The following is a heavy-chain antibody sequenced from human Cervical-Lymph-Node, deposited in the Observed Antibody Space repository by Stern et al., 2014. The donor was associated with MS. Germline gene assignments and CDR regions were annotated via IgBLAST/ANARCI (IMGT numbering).Heavy chain of an antibody. J-gene: IGHJ1*01. Sequence: VQLVQSGAEVKNPGASGKLSCKASGYTFDYYMHSVRHAPGQGLEWVGTISPSCGSTYYAQNLQGRVTMTRDTSTTAFYMELTSIRSEDSAVYYCARDGVVVTDDAEYFQHWGQGTLVTVSP. CDR2: ISPSCGST. CDR1: GYTFDYY. V-gene: IGHV1-46*02. D-gene: IGHD2-21*02. CDR3: ARDGVVVTDDAEYFQH.